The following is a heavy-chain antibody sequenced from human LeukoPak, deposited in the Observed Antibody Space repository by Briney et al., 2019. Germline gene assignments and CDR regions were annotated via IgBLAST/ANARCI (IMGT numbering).Heavy chain of an antibody. D-gene: IGHD6-19*01. J-gene: IGHJ6*01. CDR3: AKIVAGSGWNYGMDV. V-gene: IGHV3-23*01. CDR2: ISGSGGST. Sequence: GGSLRLSCAASGFTFSSYAMSCVRQAPEKGLEWVSAISGSGGSTYYADSVKGRFTISRDNYKNTLYLQMNSRRAEDTAVYYCAKIVAGSGWNYGMDVWGQGTTVTVSS. CDR1: GFTFSSYA.